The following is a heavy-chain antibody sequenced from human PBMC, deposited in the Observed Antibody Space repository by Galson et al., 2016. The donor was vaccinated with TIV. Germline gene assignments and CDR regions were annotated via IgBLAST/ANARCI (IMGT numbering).Heavy chain of an antibody. J-gene: IGHJ3*02. CDR3: ARITVGGIWNAIDI. CDR2: INWNGAAT. V-gene: IGHV3-20*04. D-gene: IGHD3-3*01. CDR1: GFTFDDYG. Sequence: SLRLSCAAPGFTFDDYGMSWVRQVPGKGLEWVSDINWNGAATGYADSVQGRFTISRDNAKKSVHLQMNSLRVEDTAFYYCARITVGGIWNAIDIWGQGTMVSVSP.